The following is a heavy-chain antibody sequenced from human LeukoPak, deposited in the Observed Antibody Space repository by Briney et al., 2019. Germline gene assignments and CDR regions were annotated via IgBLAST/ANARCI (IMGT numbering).Heavy chain of an antibody. V-gene: IGHV5-51*01. J-gene: IGHJ4*02. CDR2: IFPGDSDT. D-gene: IGHD3-22*01. CDR3: ARTYSSDTSGYYLDY. Sequence: GESLKISCKGSGYTFTSYWIGWVRQMSGKGLEWMGIIFPGDSDTRYNPSFQGQVTISADESINTAYMQWSSLKASDTAMYYCARTYSSDTSGYYLDYWGQGTLVTVSS. CDR1: GYTFTSYW.